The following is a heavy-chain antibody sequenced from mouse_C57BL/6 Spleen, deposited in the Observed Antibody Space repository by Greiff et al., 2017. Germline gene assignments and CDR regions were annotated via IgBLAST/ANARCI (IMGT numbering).Heavy chain of an antibody. CDR3: ARVYDYDVKYFDY. D-gene: IGHD2-4*01. V-gene: IGHV1-50*01. Sequence: VQLQQPGAELVKPGASVKLSCKASGYTFTSYWMQWVKQRPGQGLEWIGEIDPSDSYTNYNQKFKGKATLTVDTSSSPAYMQLSSLTSEDSSVYYCARVYDYDVKYFDYWGQGTTLTVSS. CDR2: IDPSDSYT. CDR1: GYTFTSYW. J-gene: IGHJ2*01.